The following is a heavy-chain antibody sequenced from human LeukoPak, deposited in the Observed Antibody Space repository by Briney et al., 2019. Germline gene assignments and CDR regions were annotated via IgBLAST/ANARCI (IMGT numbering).Heavy chain of an antibody. CDR1: GFNFIDAW. CDR3: ARSDGFDI. J-gene: IGHJ3*02. CDR2: VVSRIHGAAT. V-gene: IGHV3-15*04. Sequence: PGGSLRLSCVASGFNFIDAWMSWVRQAPGKGLEWVGRVVSRIHGAATDYAAPVRGRFIISRDDSKNMVYLDMNNLKTEDTGMYFCARSDGFDIWGQGTMVTVS.